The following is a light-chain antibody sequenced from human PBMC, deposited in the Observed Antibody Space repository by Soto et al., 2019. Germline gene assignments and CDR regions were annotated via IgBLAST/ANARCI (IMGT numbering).Light chain of an antibody. CDR3: QQSYSSPQT. CDR2: GAS. CDR1: QSINRF. Sequence: DIQMTQSPSSLSASIGDRVSITCRAGQSINRFLNWYQQKAGEAPKLLIYGASSLQSGVPSRFSGSGSGTDFTLTISSLQPEDFATYYCQQSYSSPQTFGQGTKVEIK. V-gene: IGKV1-39*01. J-gene: IGKJ1*01.